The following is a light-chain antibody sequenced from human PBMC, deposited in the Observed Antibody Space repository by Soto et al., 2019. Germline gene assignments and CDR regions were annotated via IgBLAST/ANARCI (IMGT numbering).Light chain of an antibody. V-gene: IGLV1-44*01. CDR3: AAWDDRLNGYV. J-gene: IGLJ1*01. Sequence: QSVLTQPPSASGTPGQRVTISCSGSTSNIGSNGVNWYRQLPGTAPKLLIYSSNERPSGVPDRFSGSKSGTSASLAISGLQSEDEADYYCAAWDDRLNGYVFGNGTKVTVL. CDR1: TSNIGSNG. CDR2: SSN.